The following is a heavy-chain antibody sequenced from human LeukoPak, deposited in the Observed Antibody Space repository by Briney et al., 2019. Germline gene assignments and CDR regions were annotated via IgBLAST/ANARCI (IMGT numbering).Heavy chain of an antibody. CDR2: IIPILGIA. Sequence: ASVKVSCKASGCTFSSYTISWVRQAPGQGLEWMGRIIPILGIANYAQKFQGRVTITADKSTSTAYMELSSLRSEDTAVYYCARTLYDSSGYGGHNAFDIWGQGTMVTVSS. CDR1: GCTFSSYT. CDR3: ARTLYDSSGYGGHNAFDI. J-gene: IGHJ3*02. V-gene: IGHV1-69*02. D-gene: IGHD3-22*01.